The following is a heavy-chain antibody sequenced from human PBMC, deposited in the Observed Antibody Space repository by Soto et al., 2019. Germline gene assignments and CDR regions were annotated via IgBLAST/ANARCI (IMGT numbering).Heavy chain of an antibody. V-gene: IGHV4-61*08. CDR3: ARGMDNNKVGW. CDR2: ICCSGST. D-gene: IGHD1-1*01. Sequence: SGPLSPTCTVSGDSVSRAASYGSWIRQPPGKGLEWIGYICCSGSTEYNPSLRGRVIISVDTSKNQLSLKLSTVTAADTAVYFCARGMDNNKVGWWGQGTLVTVS. CDR1: GDSVSRAASY. J-gene: IGHJ4*02.